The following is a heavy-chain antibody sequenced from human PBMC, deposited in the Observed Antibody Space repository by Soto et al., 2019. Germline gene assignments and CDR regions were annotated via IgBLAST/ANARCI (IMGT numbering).Heavy chain of an antibody. J-gene: IGHJ3*02. CDR2: ISGSGGST. D-gene: IGHD2-15*01. V-gene: IGHV3-23*01. Sequence: EVQLLESGGGLVQPGGSLRVSCAASGFTFSSYPMSWVRQAPGKGLEWVSFISGSGGSTYYADSVKGRFTISRDNSKNTMFLQMNSLRVEDTALYYCAKRGRTGVARDAFAIWGQGTLVNVSP. CDR3: AKRGRTGVARDAFAI. CDR1: GFTFSSYP.